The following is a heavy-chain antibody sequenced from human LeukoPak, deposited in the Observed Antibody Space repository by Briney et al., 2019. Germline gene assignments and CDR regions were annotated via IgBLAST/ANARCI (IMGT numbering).Heavy chain of an antibody. CDR1: GGSFSGYY. D-gene: IGHD2-8*01. Sequence: PSETLSLTCAVYGGSFSGYYWSWIRQPPGKGLEWIGEINHSGSTNYNPSLKSRVTISVDTSKNQFSLKLSSVTAADTAVYYCARTIVLMVYALPNWFDPWGQGTLVTVSS. J-gene: IGHJ5*02. V-gene: IGHV4-34*01. CDR3: ARTIVLMVYALPNWFDP. CDR2: INHSGST.